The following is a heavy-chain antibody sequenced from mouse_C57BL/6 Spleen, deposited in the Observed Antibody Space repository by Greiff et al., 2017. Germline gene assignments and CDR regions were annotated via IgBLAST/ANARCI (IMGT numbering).Heavy chain of an antibody. CDR1: GYTFTDYE. Sequence: VQLQQSGAELVRPGASVTLSCKASGYTFTDYEMHWVKQTPVHGLEWIGAIDPETGGTAYNQKFKGKAILTADKSSRTAYMELRSLTSEDSAVYYCTRVIFDYWGQGTTLTVSS. J-gene: IGHJ2*01. CDR2: IDPETGGT. CDR3: TRVIFDY. V-gene: IGHV1-15*01.